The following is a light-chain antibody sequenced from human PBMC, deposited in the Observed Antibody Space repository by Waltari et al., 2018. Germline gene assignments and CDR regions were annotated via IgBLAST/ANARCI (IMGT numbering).Light chain of an antibody. CDR2: GAS. J-gene: IGKJ1*01. CDR3: QQYGTSRT. V-gene: IGKV3-20*01. Sequence: EVVLTQSPDTLSLSPGERATLSCRASQSVSSNYFAWYQQKPGQAPRLLIYGASNRATGIPDRFSGRGSGTDFTLTISRLEPEDFALYYCQQYGTSRTFGQGTRVDVK. CDR1: QSVSSNY.